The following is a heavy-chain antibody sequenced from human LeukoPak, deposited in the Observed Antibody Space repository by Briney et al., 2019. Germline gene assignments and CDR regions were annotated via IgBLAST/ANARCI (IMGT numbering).Heavy chain of an antibody. CDR1: GGSISSSGYY. D-gene: IGHD3-16*01. CDR2: IYYSGST. V-gene: IGHV4-39*07. CDR3: AKLGSFYYYMDV. Sequence: PSETLSLTCTVSGGSISSSGYYWGWIRQPPGKGLEWIGSIYYSGSTYYNPSLKSRVTISVDTSKNQFSLKLSSVTAADTAVYYCAKLGSFYYYMDVWGKGTTVTVSS. J-gene: IGHJ6*03.